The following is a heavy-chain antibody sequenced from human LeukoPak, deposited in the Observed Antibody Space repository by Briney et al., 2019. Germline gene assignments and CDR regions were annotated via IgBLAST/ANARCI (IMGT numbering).Heavy chain of an antibody. CDR3: ARDPFVGYCSGGSCYEDY. D-gene: IGHD2-15*01. J-gene: IGHJ4*02. CDR2: IYTSVST. Sequence: SETLSLTCTVPGGSISSYYWSWIRQPAGEGLEWIGRIYTSVSTNYNPSLKSRVTMSVDTSKNQFSLKLSSVTAADTAVYYCARDPFVGYCSGGSCYEDYWGQGTLVTVSS. CDR1: GGSISSYY. V-gene: IGHV4-4*07.